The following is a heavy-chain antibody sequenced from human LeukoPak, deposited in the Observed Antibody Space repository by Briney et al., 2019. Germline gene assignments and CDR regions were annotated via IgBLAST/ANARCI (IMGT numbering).Heavy chain of an antibody. D-gene: IGHD2-2*01. J-gene: IGHJ5*02. CDR3: ARGRTRFDP. CDR1: GGSISSGGYY. Sequence: SETLSLTCTVSGGSISSGGYYWSWIRQPPGKGLEWIGEINHSGSTNYNPSLKSRVTISVDTSKNQFSLKLSSVTAADTAVYYCARGRTRFDPWGQGTLVTVSS. CDR2: INHSGST. V-gene: IGHV4-39*07.